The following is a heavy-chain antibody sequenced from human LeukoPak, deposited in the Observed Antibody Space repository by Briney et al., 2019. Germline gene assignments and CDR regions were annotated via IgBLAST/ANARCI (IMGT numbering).Heavy chain of an antibody. CDR3: ARTTSSSVL. CDR2: ITNKPNTYT. J-gene: IGHJ4*02. V-gene: IGHV3-72*01. CDR1: GFTFSDHY. D-gene: IGHD6-6*01. Sequence: TGGSLRLSCAASGFTFSDHYMDWLRQAPGKGLEWVGRITNKPNTYTYYAASVKGRFTISGDDSKNTLYLQMNSLRAEDTALYYCARTTSSSVLWGQGTLVTVSS.